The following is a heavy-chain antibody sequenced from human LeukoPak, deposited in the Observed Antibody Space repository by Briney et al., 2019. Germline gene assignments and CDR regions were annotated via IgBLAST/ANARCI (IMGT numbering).Heavy chain of an antibody. D-gene: IGHD2-2*01. CDR3: ARDDCSSTSCPPWDYYGMDV. CDR2: ISSSGSSI. CDR1: GFTFSDYY. J-gene: IGHJ6*02. Sequence: PGGSLRLSCAASGFTFSDYYMSWIRQAPGKGLEWVSYISSSGSSIYYADSVKGRFTISRDNAKNSLYLQMNSLRAEDTAVYYCARDDCSSTSCPPWDYYGMDVWGQGTTVTVSS. V-gene: IGHV3-11*01.